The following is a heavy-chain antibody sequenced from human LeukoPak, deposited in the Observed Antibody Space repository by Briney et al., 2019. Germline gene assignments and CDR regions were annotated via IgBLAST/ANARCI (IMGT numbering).Heavy chain of an antibody. CDR2: ISSSSSYI. Sequence: PGGSLRLSCAASGFTFSSYSMNWVRQAPGEGLEWVSSISSSSSYIYYADSVKGRFTISRDNAKNSLYLQMNSLRAEDTAVYYCARDLAVAEQEVYWGQGTLVTVSS. D-gene: IGHD6-19*01. CDR1: GFTFSSYS. V-gene: IGHV3-21*01. J-gene: IGHJ4*02. CDR3: ARDLAVAEQEVY.